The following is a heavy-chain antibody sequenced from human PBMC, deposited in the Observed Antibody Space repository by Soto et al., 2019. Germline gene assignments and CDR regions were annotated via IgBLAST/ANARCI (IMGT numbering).Heavy chain of an antibody. J-gene: IGHJ4*02. D-gene: IGHD2-2*01. CDR3: AKAGYCSSTSCYYYFYY. CDR1: GFTFSSYG. CDR2: ISYDGSNK. V-gene: IGHV3-30*18. Sequence: GGSLRLSCAASGFTFSSYGMHWVRQAPGKGLEWVAVISYDGSNKYYADSVKGRFTISRDNSKNTLYLQMNSLRAEDTAVYYCAKAGYCSSTSCYYYFYYLGQGTLVTISS.